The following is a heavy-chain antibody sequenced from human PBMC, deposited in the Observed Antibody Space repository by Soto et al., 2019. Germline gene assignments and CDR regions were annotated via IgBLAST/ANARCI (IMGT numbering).Heavy chain of an antibody. J-gene: IGHJ4*02. Sequence: QVQLVESGGGVVQPGGSLRLSCTASGFTFSSYGMHWVRQAPGKGLQWVAVIPHDGTYQYYLASVKGRFTISRDNSKDTLYLQMNSLRVEDTAVYYCVRDDDNLDNGLDHWGQGTLVTVSS. CDR1: GFTFSSYG. CDR2: IPHDGTYQ. V-gene: IGHV3-30*19. CDR3: VRDDDNLDNGLDH. D-gene: IGHD1-1*01.